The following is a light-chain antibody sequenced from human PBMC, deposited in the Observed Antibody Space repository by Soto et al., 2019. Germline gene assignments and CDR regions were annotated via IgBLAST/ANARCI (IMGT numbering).Light chain of an antibody. V-gene: IGKV1D-13*01. CDR1: QDISSA. Sequence: IQLTQSPSSLSASVGDRVTITCRAGQDISSALAWFQQKPGKAPKLLLYDASSLDAGVPSRFSGSGSGTDFTLSITSLRPEDFATYYCQQFNDFPLTFGGGTKVQIK. J-gene: IGKJ4*01. CDR2: DAS. CDR3: QQFNDFPLT.